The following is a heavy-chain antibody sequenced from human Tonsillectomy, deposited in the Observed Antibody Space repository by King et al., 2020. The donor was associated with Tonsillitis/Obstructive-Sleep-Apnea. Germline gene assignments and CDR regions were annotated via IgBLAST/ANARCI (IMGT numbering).Heavy chain of an antibody. Sequence: VQLQQWGAGLLKPSETLSLTCAVYGGSFSGYYWSWIRQPPGKGLEWIGEINHSGSTNYNPSLKSRVTISVDTSTNQFSLQLRSVPAADTAVYYCAIRSEYCSSTSCYVDPWGQGTLVTVSS. CDR3: AIRSEYCSSTSCYVDP. CDR1: GGSFSGYY. J-gene: IGHJ5*02. V-gene: IGHV4-34*01. D-gene: IGHD2-2*01. CDR2: INHSGST.